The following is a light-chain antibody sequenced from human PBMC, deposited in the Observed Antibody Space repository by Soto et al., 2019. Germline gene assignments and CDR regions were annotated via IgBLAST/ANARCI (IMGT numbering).Light chain of an antibody. CDR1: QDIGNF. CDR3: QKCKVAPFT. CDR2: AAS. Sequence: ILMTQSPSSLSAFVGDRVTITCRASQDIGNFLAWYQQKPGKGPKLLIYAASTLQSGVPSRFIGSGSGTDFTLTISSLQPEDVATYYCQKCKVAPFTFGGGTKVEIK. J-gene: IGKJ4*01. V-gene: IGKV1-27*01.